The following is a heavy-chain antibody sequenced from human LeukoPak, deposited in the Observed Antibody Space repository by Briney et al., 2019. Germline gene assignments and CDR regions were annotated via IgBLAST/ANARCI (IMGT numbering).Heavy chain of an antibody. J-gene: IGHJ4*02. CDR1: GFTFSSYA. V-gene: IGHV3-23*01. Sequence: GGSLRLSCAASGFTFSSYAMTWVRQAPGKGLEWVSTFSSSGGSTYYADSVKGRFTISRDSSKNTLFLQTNSLRAEDTAVYYCAKYCSGGNCYSGLYWGQGTLVTVSS. CDR2: FSSSGGST. CDR3: AKYCSGGNCYSGLY. D-gene: IGHD2-15*01.